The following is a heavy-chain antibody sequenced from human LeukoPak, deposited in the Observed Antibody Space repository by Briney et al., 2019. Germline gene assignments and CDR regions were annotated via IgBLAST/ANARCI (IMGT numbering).Heavy chain of an antibody. D-gene: IGHD1-1*01. CDR1: GFTFSTYW. Sequence: GGSLRLSCAASGFTFSTYWMHWVRQAPGKGLVWVSRINPDASTTNYADSVRGRFTISRDNAKNTLYLQMNSLRAEDTALYYCTRGGLEPIDSRGQGTLVTVSS. V-gene: IGHV3-74*01. J-gene: IGHJ4*02. CDR2: INPDASTT. CDR3: TRGGLEPIDS.